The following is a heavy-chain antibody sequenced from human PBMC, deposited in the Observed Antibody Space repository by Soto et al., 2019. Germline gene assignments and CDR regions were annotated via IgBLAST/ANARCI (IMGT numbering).Heavy chain of an antibody. V-gene: IGHV4-39*01. D-gene: IGHD5-12*01. Sequence: SETLSLTCTVSGGSISSSSYYWGWIRQPPGKGLEWIGSIYYSGSTYYNPSLKSRVTISVDTSKNQFSLKLSSVTAADTAVYYCARSLRTGASGHHWFDRWGQGTLVTVS. CDR2: IYYSGST. J-gene: IGHJ5*02. CDR1: GGSISSSSYY. CDR3: ARSLRTGASGHHWFDR.